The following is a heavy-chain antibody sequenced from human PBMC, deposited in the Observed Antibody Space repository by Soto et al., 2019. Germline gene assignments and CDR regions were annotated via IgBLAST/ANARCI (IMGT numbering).Heavy chain of an antibody. CDR3: ARVGSGSYYFDPDYYGMDV. D-gene: IGHD3-10*01. V-gene: IGHV3-7*01. Sequence: EVQLVESGGGLVQPGGSLRLSCAASGFTFSSYWMIWVRQAPGKGLEWVANIKEDGSEKYYVDSVKGRFTISRDNAKKSLYLQMNSLRAEDTAVYYCARVGSGSYYFDPDYYGMDVWGQGTTVTVSS. CDR1: GFTFSSYW. J-gene: IGHJ6*02. CDR2: IKEDGSEK.